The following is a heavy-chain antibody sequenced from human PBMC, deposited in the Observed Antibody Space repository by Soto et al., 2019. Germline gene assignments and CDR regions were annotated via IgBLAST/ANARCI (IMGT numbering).Heavy chain of an antibody. CDR1: GFTFSSYG. J-gene: IGHJ6*02. D-gene: IGHD2-2*01. CDR3: AKVLGYCSSSSCSREAFYFYGMDV. V-gene: IGHV3-30*18. Sequence: GGSLRLSXAASGFTFSSYGMHWVRQAPGKGLEWVAVISYDGGNKYYADSVKGRFSISRDNPKNTLYLQLNNLRVEDTAVYYCAKVLGYCSSSSCSREAFYFYGMDVWGQGTTVTVSS. CDR2: ISYDGGNK.